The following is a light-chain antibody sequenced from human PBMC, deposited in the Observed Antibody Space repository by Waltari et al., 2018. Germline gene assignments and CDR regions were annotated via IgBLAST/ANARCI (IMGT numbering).Light chain of an antibody. J-gene: IGKJ1*01. CDR3: QQYHNYSLT. CDR2: NTS. Sequence: DIQMTQSPSTLSASVGDRVTISCRANQNISPWLAWYQQKPGKAPILLIYNTSTLESGVPSRFGGSGSGTEFTLTITSLHPDDFATYSCQQYHNYSLTFGQGTRVEIK. CDR1: QNISPW. V-gene: IGKV1-5*03.